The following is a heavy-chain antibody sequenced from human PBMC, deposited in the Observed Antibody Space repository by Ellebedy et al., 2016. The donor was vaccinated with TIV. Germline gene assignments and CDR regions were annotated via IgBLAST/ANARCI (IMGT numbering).Heavy chain of an antibody. V-gene: IGHV3-53*01. J-gene: IGHJ5*02. CDR1: GFTVSSNY. D-gene: IGHD2-8*02. Sequence: PGGSLRLSCAASGFTVSSNYMSWVRQAPGKGLEWVSVIYSGGSTYYADSVKGRFTISRDNSKNTLYLKMNSLRAEDTAVYYCARVSGSGVCYNCWFDPWGQGTLVTVSS. CDR3: ARVSGSGVCYNCWFDP. CDR2: IYSGGST.